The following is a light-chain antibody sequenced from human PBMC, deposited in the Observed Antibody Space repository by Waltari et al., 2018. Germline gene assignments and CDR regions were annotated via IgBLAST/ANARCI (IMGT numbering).Light chain of an antibody. V-gene: IGLV2-23*01. CDR2: EGS. CDR3: CSYAGSSYV. J-gene: IGLJ1*01. Sequence: QSALTQPASVSGSPGKSTTISCTGTSSDVGSYNLVSWYQQHPGKAPKLMIYEGSKRPSGVSNRFSGSKSGNTASLTISGLQAEDEADYYCCSYAGSSYVFGTGTKVTVL. CDR1: SSDVGSYNL.